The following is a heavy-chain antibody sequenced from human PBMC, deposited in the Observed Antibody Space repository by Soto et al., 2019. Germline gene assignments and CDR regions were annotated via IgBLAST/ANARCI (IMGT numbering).Heavy chain of an antibody. V-gene: IGHV5-51*01. CDR3: ARFDGSSSSSRYGMDV. CDR2: IYPGDSDT. CDR1: GYSFTSYW. J-gene: IGHJ6*02. Sequence: PGESLKISCKGSGYSFTSYWIGWVRQTPGKGLEWMGIIYPGDSDTRYSPSFQGQVTISADKSISTAYLQWSSLKASDTAMYYCARFDGSSSSSRYGMDVWGQGTTVTVSS. D-gene: IGHD6-6*01.